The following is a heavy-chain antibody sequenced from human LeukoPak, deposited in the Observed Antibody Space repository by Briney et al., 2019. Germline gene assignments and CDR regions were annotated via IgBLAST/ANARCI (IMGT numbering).Heavy chain of an antibody. CDR2: INHTGST. D-gene: IGHD3-9*01. V-gene: IGHV4-34*01. CDR1: GGSLSGAY. J-gene: IGHJ4*02. Sequence: PSETLSLTCTVQGGSLSGAYWTWIRQPPGKGLEWIGEINHTGSTNYNPSFKSRVTMSAGTPKNQFSLNLTSVTAADTALYYCARGPVRLARPYDFWGQGTLVTVSS. CDR3: ARGPVRLARPYDF.